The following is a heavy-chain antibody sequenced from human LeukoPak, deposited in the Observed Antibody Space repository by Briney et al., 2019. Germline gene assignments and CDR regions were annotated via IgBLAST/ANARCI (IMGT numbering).Heavy chain of an antibody. Sequence: ETLSLTCAVYGGPFGGYYWSWIRQPPGKGLELIGEINHSGSTNYNPSLESRVTVSVDTSRNQFSLKLSSVTAADTAVYYCARGTPRIFVSYYYYYMDVWGTGTMVTVSS. CDR3: ARGTPRIFVSYYYYYMDV. V-gene: IGHV4-34*01. CDR1: GGPFGGYY. J-gene: IGHJ6*03. CDR2: INHSGST. D-gene: IGHD3-3*01.